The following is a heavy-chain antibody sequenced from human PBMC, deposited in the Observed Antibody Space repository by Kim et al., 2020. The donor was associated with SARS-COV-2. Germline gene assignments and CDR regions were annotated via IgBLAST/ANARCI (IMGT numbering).Heavy chain of an antibody. D-gene: IGHD3-16*01. CDR1: GSSISEFY. V-gene: IGHV4-59*12. CDR3: ARGGGCFCDLSCGMDV. J-gene: IGHJ6*01. CDR2: MYYSGLT. Sequence: SETLSLTCAVSGSSISEFYWSWIRQTPGKGLEWIGYMYYSGLTDYNPSFKRRVTLSVNNSKTQFSLKLTSLTPSDTAVYYCARGGGCFCDLSCGMDVGR.